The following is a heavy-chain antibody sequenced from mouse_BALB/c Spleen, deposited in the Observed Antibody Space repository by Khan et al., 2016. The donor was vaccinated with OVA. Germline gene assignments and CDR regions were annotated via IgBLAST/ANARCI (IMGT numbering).Heavy chain of an antibody. Sequence: QVQLQQSGPELVRPGVSVKISCKGSGYTFTDYAMYWVKQSRAKSLEWIGLISTYSGSTNYNQKFKGKATMTVDKSSSTAYMELARLTSEDSGIYYCARPAYDGYYDYWGQGTTLTVSS. CDR1: GYTFTDYA. CDR2: ISTYSGST. CDR3: ARPAYDGYYDY. J-gene: IGHJ2*01. D-gene: IGHD2-3*01. V-gene: IGHV1S137*01.